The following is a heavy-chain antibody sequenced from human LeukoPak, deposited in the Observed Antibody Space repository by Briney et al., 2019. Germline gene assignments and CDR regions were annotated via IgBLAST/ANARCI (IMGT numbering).Heavy chain of an antibody. V-gene: IGHV3-30*14. CDR1: GFTFSSYA. CDR2: ISYDGSNK. Sequence: PGGSLRLSCAASGFTFSSYAMHWVRQAPGKGLEWVAVISYDGSNKYYADSVKGRFTISRDNSKNTLYLQMNSLRAEDTAVYYCARDITSLSNPINWGQGTLVTVSS. J-gene: IGHJ4*02. D-gene: IGHD3-3*02. CDR3: ARDITSLSNPIN.